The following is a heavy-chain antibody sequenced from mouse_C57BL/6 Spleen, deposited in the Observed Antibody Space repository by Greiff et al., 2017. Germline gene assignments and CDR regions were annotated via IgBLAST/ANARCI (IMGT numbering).Heavy chain of an antibody. CDR2: IDPDSGGT. V-gene: IGHV1-72*01. Sequence: QVQLKQPGAELVKPGASVKLSCKASGYTFTSYWMHWVKQRPGRGLEWIGRIDPDSGGTKYNEKFKGKATLTVDKPSSTAYMQLSSLTSDDAAVYYCARGYYSNPWFAYWGQGTLVTVSA. CDR1: GYTFTSYW. D-gene: IGHD2-5*01. CDR3: ARGYYSNPWFAY. J-gene: IGHJ3*01.